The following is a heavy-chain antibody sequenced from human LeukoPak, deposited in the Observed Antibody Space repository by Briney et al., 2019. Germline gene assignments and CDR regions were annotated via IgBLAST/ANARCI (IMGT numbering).Heavy chain of an antibody. J-gene: IGHJ4*02. D-gene: IGHD3-10*01. V-gene: IGHV3-48*02. CDR1: GFTFSSYS. CDR3: AMILLWFGEYDYFDY. CDR2: ISSSSSTI. Sequence: GGSLRLSCAASGFTFSSYSMNWVRQAPGKGLEWVSYISSSSSTIYYADSVKGRFTISRDNAKNSLYLQMNSLRDEDTAVYYCAMILLWFGEYDYFDYRGQGTLVTVSS.